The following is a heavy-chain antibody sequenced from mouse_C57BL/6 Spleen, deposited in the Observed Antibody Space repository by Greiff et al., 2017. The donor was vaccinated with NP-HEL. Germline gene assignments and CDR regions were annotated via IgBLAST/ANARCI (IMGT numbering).Heavy chain of an antibody. V-gene: IGHV1-69*01. D-gene: IGHD2-3*01. CDR2: IDPSDSYT. CDR3: ARRGGLLPYAMDY. J-gene: IGHJ4*01. CDR1: GYTFTSYW. Sequence: VQLQQPGAELVMPGASVKLSCKASGYTFTSYWMHWVKQRPGQGLEWIGEIDPSDSYTNYNQKFKGKSTLTVDKSSSTSYMQLSSLTSEDSAVYYCARRGGLLPYAMDYWGQGTSVTVSS.